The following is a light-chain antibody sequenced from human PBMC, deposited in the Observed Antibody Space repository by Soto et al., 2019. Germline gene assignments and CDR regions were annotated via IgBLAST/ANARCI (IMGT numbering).Light chain of an antibody. CDR3: QQYGSSPRT. CDR2: GAF. J-gene: IGKJ2*01. Sequence: EIVLTQSPGTLSLSPGERATVSCRTSQSVSNDYLAWYRQNPGQAPRLLIYGAFNRAGGIPHRFSGSGSGTDFTLTISSLEPEDFAVYYCQQYGSSPRTFGQGTKVAIK. V-gene: IGKV3-20*01. CDR1: QSVSNDY.